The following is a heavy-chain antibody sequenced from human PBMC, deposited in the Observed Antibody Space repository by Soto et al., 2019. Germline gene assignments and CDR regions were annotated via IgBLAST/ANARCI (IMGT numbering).Heavy chain of an antibody. V-gene: IGHV4-34*01. CDR3: ATIAYGSILFQTRRKAYGMDV. D-gene: IGHD6-13*01. CDR1: GGSFSGYY. Sequence: SETLSLTCAVYGGSFSGYYWSWIRQPPGKGLEWIGEINHSGSTNYNPSLKSRVTISVDTSKNQFSLKLSSVTAADTAVYYCATIAYGSILFQTRRKAYGMDVWGQGTKVTVSS. CDR2: INHSGST. J-gene: IGHJ6*02.